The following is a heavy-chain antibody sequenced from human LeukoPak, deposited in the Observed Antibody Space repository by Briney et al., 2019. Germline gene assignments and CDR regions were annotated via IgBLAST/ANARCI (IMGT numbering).Heavy chain of an antibody. V-gene: IGHV3-30*18. CDR1: GFTFSSYG. J-gene: IGHJ3*02. D-gene: IGHD1-1*01. Sequence: GGSLRLSCAASGFTFSSYGMHWVRQAPGKGPEWVAVISYDGNNKYYADSVKGRFTISRDNSKNTVHLQINSLRAEDTAVYYCAKTRNGAYDIWGQGTMVTVSS. CDR2: ISYDGNNK. CDR3: AKTRNGAYDI.